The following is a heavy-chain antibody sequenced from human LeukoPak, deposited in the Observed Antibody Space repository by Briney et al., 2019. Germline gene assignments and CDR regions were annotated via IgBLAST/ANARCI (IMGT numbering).Heavy chain of an antibody. V-gene: IGHV4-59*01. CDR3: ARAQRMDYYDSSGYSAFDI. D-gene: IGHD3-22*01. CDR2: IYYSGST. CDR1: GGSISSYY. Sequence: SETLSLTCTVSGGSISSYYWSWIRQPPGKGLEWIGYIYYSGSTNYNPSLKSRVTISVDTSKNQFSLKLSSVAAADTAVYYCARAQRMDYYDSSGYSAFDIWGQGTMVTVSS. J-gene: IGHJ3*02.